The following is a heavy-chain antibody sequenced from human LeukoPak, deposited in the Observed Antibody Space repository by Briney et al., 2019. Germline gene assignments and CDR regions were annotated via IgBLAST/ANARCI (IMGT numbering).Heavy chain of an antibody. V-gene: IGHV3-30*03. D-gene: IGHD3-22*01. Sequence: GGSLRLSCAASGFTFSSYGMHWVRQAPGKGLEWVAVISYDGSNKYYADSVKGRFTISRDNSKNTLYLQMNSLRAEDTAVYYCAGYYDSSGYYGYQYGMDVWGQGTTVTVSS. CDR2: ISYDGSNK. J-gene: IGHJ6*02. CDR3: AGYYDSSGYYGYQYGMDV. CDR1: GFTFSSYG.